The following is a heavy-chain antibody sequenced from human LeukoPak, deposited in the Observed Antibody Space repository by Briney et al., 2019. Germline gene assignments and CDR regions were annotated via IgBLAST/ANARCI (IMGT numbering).Heavy chain of an antibody. CDR3: ARGPGGYYDFWSGYSEAHGMDV. Sequence: YYWSWIRXPPGKGLEWIGEINHSGSTNYNPSLKSRVTISVDTSKSQFSLKLSSVTAADTAVYYCARGPGGYYDFWSGYSEAHGMDVWGQGTTVTVSS. V-gene: IGHV4-34*01. CDR2: INHSGST. D-gene: IGHD3-3*01. J-gene: IGHJ6*02. CDR1: YY.